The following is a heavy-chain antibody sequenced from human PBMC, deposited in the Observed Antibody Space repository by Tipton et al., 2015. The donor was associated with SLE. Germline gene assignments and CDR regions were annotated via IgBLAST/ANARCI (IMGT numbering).Heavy chain of an antibody. J-gene: IGHJ2*01. D-gene: IGHD6-13*01. CDR1: GFTFSSYA. V-gene: IGHV3-23*01. CDR3: ARAALGAATTGWYFDL. Sequence: SLRLSCAASGFTFSSYAMSWVRQAPGKGLEWVSAISGSGDSTYYADSVKGRFTISRDNSKNTLYLQIYSLRPEDTAVYYCARAALGAATTGWYFDLWGRGTLVTVSS. CDR2: ISGSGDST.